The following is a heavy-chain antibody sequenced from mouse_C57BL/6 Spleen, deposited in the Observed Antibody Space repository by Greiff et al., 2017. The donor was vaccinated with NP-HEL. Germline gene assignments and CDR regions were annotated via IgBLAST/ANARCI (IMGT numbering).Heavy chain of an antibody. V-gene: IGHV1-55*01. CDR2: IYPGSGST. Sequence: VQLQQSGAELVKPGASVKMSCKASGYTFTSYWITWVKQRPGQGLEWIGDIYPGSGSTNYNDKFKSKATLTVDTSSSTAYMQLSSLTSEDSAVYYCARSVYSNYDFAYWGQGTLVTVSA. CDR1: GYTFTSYW. D-gene: IGHD2-5*01. CDR3: ARSVYSNYDFAY. J-gene: IGHJ3*01.